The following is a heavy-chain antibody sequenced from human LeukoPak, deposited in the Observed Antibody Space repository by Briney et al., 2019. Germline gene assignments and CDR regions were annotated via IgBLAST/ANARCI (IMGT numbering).Heavy chain of an antibody. J-gene: IGHJ4*02. Sequence: PSETLSLTCRVSGDSLNYYYWSWIRQPAGRGLQWIGRIHSSGDTNNSPSLSSRITMSIDTSKNQFSLKLSSVTAADTAVYYCARGSTYYYDNGGFYVFFDYWGQGLLVTVSS. CDR2: IHSSGDT. CDR3: ARGSTYYYDNGGFYVFFDY. D-gene: IGHD3-22*01. V-gene: IGHV4-4*07. CDR1: GDSLNYYY.